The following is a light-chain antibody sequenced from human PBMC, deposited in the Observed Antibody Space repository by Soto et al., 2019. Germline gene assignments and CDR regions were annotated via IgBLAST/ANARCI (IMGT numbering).Light chain of an antibody. CDR1: SSDVGLYDY. V-gene: IGLV2-14*03. J-gene: IGLJ1*01. CDR3: SSFTSSSTFV. Sequence: ALAQPASVSGSPGQSITISCTGTSSDVGLYDYVSWFQQQHPGKAPKLLIYDVSNWPSGVSDRFSGSKSGNTASLTISGLRAEDEADYYCSSFTSSSTFVFGTGTKATVL. CDR2: DVS.